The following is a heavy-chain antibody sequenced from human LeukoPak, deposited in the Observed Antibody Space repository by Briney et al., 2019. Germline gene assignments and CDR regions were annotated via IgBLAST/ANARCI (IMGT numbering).Heavy chain of an antibody. V-gene: IGHV4-59*08. J-gene: IGHJ6*03. CDR2: RYVTLP. D-gene: IGHD3-16*02. CDR3: ARHIGGGIEDMDV. Sequence: SETLSLTCNVSGGAVVTYFWSWVRQSPGTRLEWSVYRYVTLPCYTHYLQRRVIISVDRPRNQYFLKMTSVTAADTAVYYCARHIGGGIEDMDVWGRGTKVTVSS. CDR1: GGAVVTYF.